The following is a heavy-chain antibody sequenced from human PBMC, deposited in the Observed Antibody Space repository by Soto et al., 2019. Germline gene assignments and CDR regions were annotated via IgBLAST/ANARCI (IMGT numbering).Heavy chain of an antibody. Sequence: QVQLVQSGAEVKKPGSSVTVSCKASGGTFSSYAISWVRQAPGHGLEWMGVIIPIFGTTKYAQKFQGRVTSTADESTTTAYMDLSSLRSEDTAMYYCARTSWFGEPQGMGMDVWGQGTTVTVSS. CDR2: IIPIFGTT. J-gene: IGHJ6*02. CDR3: ARTSWFGEPQGMGMDV. CDR1: GGTFSSYA. D-gene: IGHD3-10*01. V-gene: IGHV1-69*12.